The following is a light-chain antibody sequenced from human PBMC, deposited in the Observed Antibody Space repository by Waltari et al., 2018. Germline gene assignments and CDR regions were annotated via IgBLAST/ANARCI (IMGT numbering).Light chain of an antibody. J-gene: IGLJ3*02. CDR3: NSYTGSSSWV. V-gene: IGLV2-14*01. CDR1: SSDIGFYNY. CDR2: DVS. Sequence: QSALTQPASVSGSPGQSITISCYGTSSDIGFYNYVSWYQQHPGKAPKLMIYDVSQRPSGVSERFSGSKSGNTASLTSSGLQAEDEADYYCNSYTGSSSWVFGGGTKVTVL.